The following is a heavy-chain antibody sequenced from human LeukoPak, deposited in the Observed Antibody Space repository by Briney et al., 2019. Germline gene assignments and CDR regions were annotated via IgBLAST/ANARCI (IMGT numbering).Heavy chain of an antibody. V-gene: IGHV1-2*02. Sequence: GASVKVSCKASGYTFTGYYMHWVRQAPGQGLEWMGWINPNSGGTNYAQKFQGRVTMTRDTSISTAYMELSRLRSDDTAAYYCAREYRWGRGYYNPFDYWGQGTLVTVSS. CDR3: AREYRWGRGYYNPFDY. CDR1: GYTFTGYY. J-gene: IGHJ4*02. CDR2: INPNSGGT. D-gene: IGHD3-22*01.